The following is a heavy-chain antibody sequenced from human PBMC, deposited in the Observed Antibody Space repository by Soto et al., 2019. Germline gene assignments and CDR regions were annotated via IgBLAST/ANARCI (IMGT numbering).Heavy chain of an antibody. D-gene: IGHD3-22*01. Sequence: QVQLVQSGAEVKKPGSSVKVSCKASGGTFSSYAISWVRQAPGQGLEWMGGIIPIFGTANYAQKFQGRVTITADETTSAAYRELSSLRSEDTAVDYWARDLGSGSPPDYWGQGTLVTVSS. J-gene: IGHJ4*02. CDR3: ARDLGSGSPPDY. CDR2: IIPIFGTA. V-gene: IGHV1-69*12. CDR1: GGTFSSYA.